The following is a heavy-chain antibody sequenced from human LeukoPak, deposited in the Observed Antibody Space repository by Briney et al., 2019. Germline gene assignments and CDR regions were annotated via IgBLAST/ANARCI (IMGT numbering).Heavy chain of an antibody. D-gene: IGHD5-24*01. V-gene: IGHV3-30-3*01. J-gene: IGHJ4*02. CDR3: ASRRDGYNYPPDY. CDR1: GISFSYYA. Sequence: PGRPLRLSCAASGISFSYYAMHWVRQAPGKGLEWVAVISYDGSNKFYADSVKGRFTISRDNSKNTLYLQMNSLRAEDTAVYYCASRRDGYNYPPDYWGQGTLVTVSS. CDR2: ISYDGSNK.